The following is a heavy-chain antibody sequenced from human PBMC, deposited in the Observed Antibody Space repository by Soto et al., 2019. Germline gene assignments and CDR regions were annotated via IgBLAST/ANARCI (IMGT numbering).Heavy chain of an antibody. CDR2: IYYSGST. Sequence: PSETLSLTCTFSGGSVSSGSYYLSWIRQPPGKGLEWIGYIYYSGSTNYNPSLKSRVTISVDTSKNQFSLKLSSVTAADTAVYYCARGSGWYNWFDPWGQGTLVTVS. V-gene: IGHV4-61*01. J-gene: IGHJ5*02. CDR3: ARGSGWYNWFDP. CDR1: GGSVSSGSYY. D-gene: IGHD6-19*01.